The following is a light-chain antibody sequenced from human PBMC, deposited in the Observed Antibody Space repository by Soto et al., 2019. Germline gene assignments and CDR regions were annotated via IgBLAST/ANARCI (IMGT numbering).Light chain of an antibody. Sequence: DIQMTQARSSLSASVGDRVTITCRASQTISTYLNWYQQRPGKAPNLLIYASSSLQSGVPPRFSGGGSGTDFTLTISSLQPEDFATYYCQQTYSIPITFGQGTRLEIK. CDR2: ASS. CDR1: QTISTY. J-gene: IGKJ5*01. CDR3: QQTYSIPIT. V-gene: IGKV1-39*01.